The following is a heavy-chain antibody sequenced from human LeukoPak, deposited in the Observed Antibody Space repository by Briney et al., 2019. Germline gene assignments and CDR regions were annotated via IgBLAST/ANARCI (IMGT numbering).Heavy chain of an antibody. CDR1: GGSISSYY. J-gene: IGHJ4*02. CDR3: ARDRSSRH. V-gene: IGHV4-59*01. CDR2: VYYSGST. D-gene: IGHD6-13*01. Sequence: SETLSLTCTVSGGSISSYYWSWIRQPPGKGLEWVGYVYYSGSTNYNPSLKSRVNISVDTSKNQCSLKLSSVTAADTAVYYCARDRSSRHWGQGTLVTVSS.